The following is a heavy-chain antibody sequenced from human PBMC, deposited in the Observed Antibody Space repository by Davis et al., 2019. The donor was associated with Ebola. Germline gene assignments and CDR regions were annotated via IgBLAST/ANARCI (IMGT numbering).Heavy chain of an antibody. Sequence: ASVKVSCKASGYTFTSYDINWVRQATGQGLEWMGWMNPNSGNTGYAQKFQGRVTMTGNTSISTAYMGLSSLRSEDTAVYYCARMFGELLYYGMDVWGKGTTVTVSS. J-gene: IGHJ6*04. D-gene: IGHD3-10*02. CDR1: GYTFTSYD. CDR3: ARMFGELLYYGMDV. CDR2: MNPNSGNT. V-gene: IGHV1-8*01.